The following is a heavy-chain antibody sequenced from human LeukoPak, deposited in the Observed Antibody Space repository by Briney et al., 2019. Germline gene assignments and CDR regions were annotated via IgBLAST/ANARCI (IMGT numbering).Heavy chain of an antibody. D-gene: IGHD6-13*01. CDR3: TTERAAAGTIDY. V-gene: IGHV3-15*01. CDR2: IKSKTDGGTT. J-gene: IGHJ4*02. CDR1: GFTFSNAW. Sequence: PGGSLRLSCAASGFTFSNAWMSWVRQAPGKGLEWVGRIKSKTDGGTTDYAAPVKGRFTISRDESKNTLYLQMNSLKTEDTAVYYCTTERAAAGTIDYWGQGTLVTVSS.